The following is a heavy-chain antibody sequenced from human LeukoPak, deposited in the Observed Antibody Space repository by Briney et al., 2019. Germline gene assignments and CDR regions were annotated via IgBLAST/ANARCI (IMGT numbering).Heavy chain of an antibody. CDR3: ARGDLNHFGVVIAIDH. D-gene: IGHD3-3*01. CDR2: IYYSGST. V-gene: IGHV4-59*01. J-gene: IGHJ4*02. CDR1: GGSISSYY. Sequence: SETLSLTCTVSGGSISSYYWSWIRQPPGKGLEWIGYIYYSGSTNYNPSLKSRVTISVDTSKNQFSLKLSSVTAADTAVYYCARGDLNHFGVVIAIDHWGQGTLVTVSS.